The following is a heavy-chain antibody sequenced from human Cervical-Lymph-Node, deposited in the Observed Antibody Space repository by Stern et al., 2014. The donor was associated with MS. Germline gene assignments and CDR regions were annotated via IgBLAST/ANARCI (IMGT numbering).Heavy chain of an antibody. D-gene: IGHD2/OR15-2a*01. Sequence: VQLEESGAEVKKPGSSVKVSCKASGGTFSSYAVNWVRQAPGQGLEWMGGIIPIFGRANYAQKFQGRVTSSAAASTRNAYKEPRSLRSEDTAVYFCARASTRGFDYWGQGTLVTVSS. CDR2: IIPIFGRA. CDR1: GGTFSSYA. CDR3: ARASTRGFDY. J-gene: IGHJ4*02. V-gene: IGHV1-69*01.